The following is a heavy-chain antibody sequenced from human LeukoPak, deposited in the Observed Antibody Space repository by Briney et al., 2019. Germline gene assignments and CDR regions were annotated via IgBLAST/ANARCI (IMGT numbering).Heavy chain of an antibody. Sequence: PSETLSLTCTVSGGSISSSSYYWGWLRQPPGKGLEWLGSIYYSGSTYYNPSLKSRVAISVDTSRNQFSLKLSSVTAADTAVYYCARSMGIAVAGTYYFDYWGQGTLVTVSS. J-gene: IGHJ4*02. CDR1: GGSISSSSYY. CDR2: IYYSGST. V-gene: IGHV4-39*01. CDR3: ARSMGIAVAGTYYFDY. D-gene: IGHD6-19*01.